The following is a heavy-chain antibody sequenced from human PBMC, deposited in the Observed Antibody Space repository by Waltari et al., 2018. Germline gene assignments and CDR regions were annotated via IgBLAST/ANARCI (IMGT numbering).Heavy chain of an antibody. D-gene: IGHD4-17*01. CDR3: ARDGYGRFYFDY. V-gene: IGHV4-59*01. J-gene: IGHJ4*02. CDR2: IYSGGTT. Sequence: QVQLQESGPGLVKPSETLSLTCTVSGDSIRGFYWSWIRQSPGKGLEWIGFIYSGGTTDYNPALKSRATISVDTSKNQFALEISSVTAADTAVYYCARDGYGRFYFDYWGQGTLVTVSS. CDR1: GDSIRGFY.